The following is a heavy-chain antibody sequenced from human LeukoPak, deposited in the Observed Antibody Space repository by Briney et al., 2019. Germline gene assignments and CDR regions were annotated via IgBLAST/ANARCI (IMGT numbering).Heavy chain of an antibody. V-gene: IGHV3-23*01. D-gene: IGHD1-26*01. CDR1: GFIFSRYA. J-gene: IGHJ4*02. CDR2: ISGSGGTT. Sequence: GGSLRLSCAASGFIFSRYAMGWVRQPPGKGLEWVSTISGSGGTTYYADSVKGRFTISRDNSENTLSLQMYSLRAEDTAVYYCAKDRGGSYFDFDFWGRGTLVTVSS. CDR3: AKDRGGSYFDFDF.